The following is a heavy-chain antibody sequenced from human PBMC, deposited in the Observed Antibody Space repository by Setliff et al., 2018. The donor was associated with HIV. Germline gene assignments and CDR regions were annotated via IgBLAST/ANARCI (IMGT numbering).Heavy chain of an antibody. J-gene: IGHJ4*02. Sequence: PGGSLRLSCVGSGFTFSRYWMHWVRQAPGKGLVWVSRLNTDGTISAYADSVKGRFTVSRDNAKTSLYLLMNNLSAEDTAVYYCVREHIVTDVTDSVYFDYWGPGTEVTVSS. CDR1: GFTFSRYW. CDR3: VREHIVTDVTDSVYFDY. D-gene: IGHD1-26*01. CDR2: LNTDGTIS. V-gene: IGHV3-74*01.